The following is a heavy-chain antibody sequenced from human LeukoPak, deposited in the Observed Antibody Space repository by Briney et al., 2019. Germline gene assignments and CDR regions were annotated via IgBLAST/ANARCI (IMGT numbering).Heavy chain of an antibody. CDR2: ISSSSSYI. V-gene: IGHV3-21*01. CDR1: GFTFSSYS. J-gene: IGHJ4*02. Sequence: GGSLRLSCAASGFTFSSYSMNWVRQAPGKGLEWVSSISSSSSYIYYADSVKGRFTISRDNAKNSLYLQMNSLRAEDTAVYYCARDPSLWFGDSTGDWGQGTLVTVSS. D-gene: IGHD3-10*01. CDR3: ARDPSLWFGDSTGD.